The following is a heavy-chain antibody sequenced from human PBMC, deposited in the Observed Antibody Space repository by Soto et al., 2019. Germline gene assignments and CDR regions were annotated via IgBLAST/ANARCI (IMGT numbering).Heavy chain of an antibody. Sequence: ASVKVSCKASGYTFTSYAIHWVRQGPGQSLEWMGAVIGANGTTNYSQKFQGRVTITRDTSASTAYMELSSLRSEDTDVYYCARTPRNYNCYAMDVWGQGTTVTVYS. J-gene: IGHJ6*01. V-gene: IGHV1-3*01. CDR3: ARTPRNYNCYAMDV. CDR1: GYTFTSYA. CDR2: VIGANGTT. D-gene: IGHD3-16*01.